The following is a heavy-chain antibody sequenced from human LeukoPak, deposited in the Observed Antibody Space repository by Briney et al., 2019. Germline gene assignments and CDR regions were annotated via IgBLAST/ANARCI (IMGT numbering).Heavy chain of an antibody. V-gene: IGHV1-2*02. D-gene: IGHD3-9*01. J-gene: IGHJ6*03. CDR1: GYTFTGYY. Sequence: GASVKVSDKASGYTFTGYYMHWVRQAPGQGLEWMGWINPNSGGTNYAQKFQGRVTMTRDTSISTAYMELSRLRSDDTAVYYCARDMQRDYDILTGYSVMYCYMDVWGKGTPVTVSS. CDR3: ARDMQRDYDILTGYSVMYCYMDV. CDR2: INPNSGGT.